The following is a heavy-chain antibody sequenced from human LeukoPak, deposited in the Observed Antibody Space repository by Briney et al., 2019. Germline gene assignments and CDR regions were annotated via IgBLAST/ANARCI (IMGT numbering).Heavy chain of an antibody. CDR1: GGSISSYY. D-gene: IGHD3-10*01. CDR3: ARDPSYYYGSGSYFDAFDI. J-gene: IGHJ3*02. Sequence: PSEALSLTCTVSGGSISSYYWSWIRQPPGKGLGWIGYIYYSGSTNYNPSLKSRVTISVETSKNQFSLKLSSVTAADTAVYYCARDPSYYYGSGSYFDAFDIWGQGTMATVSS. V-gene: IGHV4-59*01. CDR2: IYYSGST.